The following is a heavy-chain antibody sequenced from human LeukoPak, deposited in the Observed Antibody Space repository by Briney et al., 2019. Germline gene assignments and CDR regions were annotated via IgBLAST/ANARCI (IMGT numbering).Heavy chain of an antibody. D-gene: IGHD5-18*01. CDR1: GGSISSSSYS. CDR3: ARFSTLGQLWGFDY. CDR2: IYYSGST. V-gene: IGHV4-39*07. J-gene: IGHJ4*02. Sequence: SETLSLTCAVSGGSISSSSYSWGWIRQPPGKGLEWIGSIYYSGSTYYNPSLKSRVTISLDTSKNQFSLKLSSVTAADTAVYYCARFSTLGQLWGFDYWGQGTLVTVSS.